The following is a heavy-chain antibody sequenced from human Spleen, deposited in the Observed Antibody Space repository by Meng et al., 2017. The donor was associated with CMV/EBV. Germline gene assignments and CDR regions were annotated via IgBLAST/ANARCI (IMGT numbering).Heavy chain of an antibody. D-gene: IGHD3-3*01. J-gene: IGHJ5*02. CDR3: ARDRDFWSGYPTNWFDP. Sequence: YTFTGYHMHWVRQAPGQGLEWMGWINPNSGGTNYAQKFQGRVTMTRDTSISTAYMELSRLRSDDTAVYYCARDRDFWSGYPTNWFDPWGQGTLVTVSS. CDR2: INPNSGGT. V-gene: IGHV1-2*02. CDR1: YTFTGYH.